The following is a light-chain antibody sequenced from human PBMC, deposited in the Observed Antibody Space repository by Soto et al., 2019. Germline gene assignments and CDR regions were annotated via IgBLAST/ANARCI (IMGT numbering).Light chain of an antibody. CDR1: QSISDS. V-gene: IGKV1-5*01. CDR2: DAS. Sequence: DIQMTQSPSTLSASVGDRVTITCRASQSISDSLAWYQQKPGKAPDLLISDASSLERGVPSRFSGSGSGTEFTLTISSMQPDDSATYYCQQYNGYSRTFGRGTKVEIK. J-gene: IGKJ1*01. CDR3: QQYNGYSRT.